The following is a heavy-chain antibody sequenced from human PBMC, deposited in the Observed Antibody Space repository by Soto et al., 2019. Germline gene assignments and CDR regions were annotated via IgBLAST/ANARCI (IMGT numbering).Heavy chain of an antibody. D-gene: IGHD2-15*01. J-gene: IGHJ3*02. CDR1: GFTFDDYA. CDR3: AKDTRSGGSCYSFDAFDI. V-gene: IGHV3-9*01. Sequence: EVQLVESGGGLVQPGRSLRLSCAASGFTFDDYAMHWVRQAPGKGLEWVSGISWSSGSIGYADSVKGRFTISRDNAKNSLYLKMNSLRDEDTALYYCAKDTRSGGSCYSFDAFDIWGQGTMVTVSS. CDR2: ISWSSGSI.